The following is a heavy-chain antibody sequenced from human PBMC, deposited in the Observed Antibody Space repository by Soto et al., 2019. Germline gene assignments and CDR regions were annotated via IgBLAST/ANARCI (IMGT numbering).Heavy chain of an antibody. V-gene: IGHV4-61*01. Sequence: PSETLSLTCTVSGGSISSGPYSWGWIRQPPGEGLEWIGYIYYSGSTNYNPSLKSRVTISVDTSKNQFSLKLSSVTAADTAVYYCARGNLDRASRIWLDPWGQGTLVTVSS. D-gene: IGHD3-10*01. J-gene: IGHJ5*02. CDR2: IYYSGST. CDR3: ARGNLDRASRIWLDP. CDR1: GGSISSGPYS.